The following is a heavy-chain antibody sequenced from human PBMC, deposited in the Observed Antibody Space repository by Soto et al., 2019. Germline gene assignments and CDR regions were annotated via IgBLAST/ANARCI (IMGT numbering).Heavy chain of an antibody. Sequence: ASVKVSCKASGYTFTGYYMHWVRQAPGQGLEWMGWINPNSGGTNYAQKFQGWVTMTRDTSISTAYMELSRLRSDDTAVYYCARELELGPLGMDVWGQGTTVTVSS. CDR1: GYTFTGYY. J-gene: IGHJ6*02. CDR2: INPNSGGT. V-gene: IGHV1-2*04. CDR3: ARELELGPLGMDV. D-gene: IGHD1-26*01.